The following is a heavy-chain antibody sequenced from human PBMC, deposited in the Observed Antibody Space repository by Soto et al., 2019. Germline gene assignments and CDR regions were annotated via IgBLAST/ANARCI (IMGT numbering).Heavy chain of an antibody. CDR2: IKTNTEGGTT. CDR1: GLTISNAW. V-gene: IGHV3-15*07. Sequence: EVQLVESGGGFIYPGGSLRLSCAASGLTISNAWMNWVRQAPGKGLEWVGRIKTNTEGGTTDYAAEVKGRFTVSRDDSKNTLYLQMNSLITEETTVYYCTRGSVEGVWGQGTTVTVSS. D-gene: IGHD2-15*01. CDR3: TRGSVEGV. J-gene: IGHJ6*02.